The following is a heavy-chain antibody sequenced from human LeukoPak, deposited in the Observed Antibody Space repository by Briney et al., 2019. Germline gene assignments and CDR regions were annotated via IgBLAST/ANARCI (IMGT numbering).Heavy chain of an antibody. J-gene: IGHJ4*02. D-gene: IGHD1-26*01. Sequence: ASVKVSCKVSGYTLTELSMHWVRQAPGKGLEWMGGFDPEDGETIYAQKFQGRVTMTEDTSTDTAYMELSSLRSEDTAVYYCATDLLYSGSYSSFFYWGQGTLVTVSS. CDR1: GYTLTELS. CDR3: ATDLLYSGSYSSFFY. V-gene: IGHV1-24*01. CDR2: FDPEDGET.